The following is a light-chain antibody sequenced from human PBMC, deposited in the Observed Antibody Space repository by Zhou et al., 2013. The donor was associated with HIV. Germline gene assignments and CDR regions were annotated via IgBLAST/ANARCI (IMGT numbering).Light chain of an antibody. CDR3: LQDSKYPRT. J-gene: IGKJ2*02. V-gene: IGKV1-6*01. CDR2: AAS. CDR1: QDIRGE. Sequence: AIQMTQSPSTLSAFVGDRVVLTCRASQDIRGELGWYQQKPGKAPKLLIYAASYLQSGVPSRFSGGGSGTEFTLTISSLQPEDFATYYCLQDSKYPRTFGQGTKVE.